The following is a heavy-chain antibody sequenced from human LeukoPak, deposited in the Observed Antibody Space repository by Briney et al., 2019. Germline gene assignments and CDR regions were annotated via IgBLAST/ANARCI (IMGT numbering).Heavy chain of an antibody. CDR1: GLALSRDG. CDR3: AKDPRSRWLQYFDY. J-gene: IGHJ4*02. D-gene: IGHD5-24*01. CDR2: ISCSGAIT. V-gene: IGHV3-23*01. Sequence: GGSRRLSCAAAGLALSRDGMRGGRQAPGKGVEWESAISCSGAITYYAHSVKGRFTISRLNSKNTLSLQMNSLRADDTAVHYSAKDPRSRWLQYFDYWGQGTLVTVSS.